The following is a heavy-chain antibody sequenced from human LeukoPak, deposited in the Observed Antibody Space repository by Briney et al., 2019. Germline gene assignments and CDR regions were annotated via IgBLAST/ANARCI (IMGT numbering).Heavy chain of an antibody. D-gene: IGHD2-2*01. CDR2: ISAYNGNA. CDR3: ARDLGYCSSTSCSTRGWFDP. Sequence: ASVKVSCKASGYTFTSYGISWVRQAPGQGLEWMGWISAYNGNANYAQKLQGRVTMTTDTSTSTAYMELRSLRSDDTAVYYCARDLGYCSSTSCSTRGWFDPWGQGTLVTVPS. CDR1: GYTFTSYG. J-gene: IGHJ5*02. V-gene: IGHV1-18*01.